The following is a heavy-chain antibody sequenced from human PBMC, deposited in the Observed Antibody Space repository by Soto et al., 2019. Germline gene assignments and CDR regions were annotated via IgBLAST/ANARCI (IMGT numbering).Heavy chain of an antibody. D-gene: IGHD2-15*01. Sequence: PVGSLRLSCASSVCTFSSYAMHCVRHAPGKGLEWVAVISYDGINKYYTDVVKGIFTIYRDNSKHTLYLQMNSTSADDTAVYYCARDKRVRAPGGHYYSIDVWGDGTAVSVYS. CDR3: ARDKRVRAPGGHYYSIDV. CDR1: VCTFSSYA. V-gene: IGHV3-30-3*01. J-gene: IGHJ6*02. CDR2: ISYDGINK.